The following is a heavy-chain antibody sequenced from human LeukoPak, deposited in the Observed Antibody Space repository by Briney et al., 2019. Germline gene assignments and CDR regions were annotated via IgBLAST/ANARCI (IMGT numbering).Heavy chain of an antibody. D-gene: IGHD5-18*01. CDR1: GFTFSSYA. CDR3: ARAVGYSYGFQSHGMDV. J-gene: IGHJ6*02. CDR2: ISYDGSNK. V-gene: IGHV3-30*04. Sequence: GGSLRLSCAASGFTFSSYAMHWVRQAPGKGLEWVAVISYDGSNKYYADSVKGRFTISRDNSKNTLYLQMDSLRAEDTAVYYCARAVGYSYGFQSHGMDVWGQGTTVTVSS.